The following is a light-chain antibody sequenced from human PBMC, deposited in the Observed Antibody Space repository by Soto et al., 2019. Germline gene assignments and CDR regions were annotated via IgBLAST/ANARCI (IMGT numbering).Light chain of an antibody. CDR2: GAS. CDR1: QGISSY. CDR3: QQYNRYSQT. J-gene: IGKJ1*01. Sequence: DIQLTQSPSFLSASVGDRVTITCRASQGISSYLAWYQQKPGKAPKLLIYGASSLGSGVPSRFSGSGSGTEFTLTISSLQPDDFETYYCQQYNRYSQTFGQGTKVDIK. V-gene: IGKV1-9*01.